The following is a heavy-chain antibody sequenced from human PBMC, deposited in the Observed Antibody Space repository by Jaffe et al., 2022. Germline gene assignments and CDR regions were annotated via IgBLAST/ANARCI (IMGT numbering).Heavy chain of an antibody. CDR1: GYTFTGYY. V-gene: IGHV1-2*02. J-gene: IGHJ5*02. CDR3: ATAYYDILTGLQNWFDP. CDR2: INPNSGGT. D-gene: IGHD3-9*01. Sequence: QVQLVQSGAEVKKPGASVKVSCKASGYTFTGYYMHWVRQAPGQGLEWMGWINPNSGGTNYAQKFQGRVTMTRDTSISTAYMELSRLRSDDTAVYYCATAYYDILTGLQNWFDPWGQGTLVTVSS.